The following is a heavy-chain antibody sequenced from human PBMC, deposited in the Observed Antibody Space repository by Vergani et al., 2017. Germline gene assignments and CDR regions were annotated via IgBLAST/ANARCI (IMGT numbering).Heavy chain of an antibody. V-gene: IGHV3-30*03. CDR1: GFTFSSYG. CDR3: ARGFGELPPGYFQN. CDR2: ISYDGSNK. Sequence: QVQLVESGGGVVQPGRSLRLACSASGFTFSSYGMHWVRQAPGKGLEWVAVISYDGSNKYYADSVKGRFTISRDNSKNTLYLQMNSLRAEDTAVYYCARGFGELPPGYFQNWGQGTLVTVSS. J-gene: IGHJ1*01. D-gene: IGHD3-10*01.